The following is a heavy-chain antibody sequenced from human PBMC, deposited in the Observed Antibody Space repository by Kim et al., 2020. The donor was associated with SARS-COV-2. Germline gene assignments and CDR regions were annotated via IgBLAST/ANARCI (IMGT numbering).Heavy chain of an antibody. V-gene: IGHV4-4*07. Sequence: SETLSLTCTVSDGSISSYYWSWIRQPAGKGLEWIGRMYSSGNTNYNPSLKSRVTMSVDTSKNQFSLKLSSVTAADTAVYYCARGIAVTSSGRPYYYLHYMDVWGKGTTVTVSS. D-gene: IGHD6-19*01. CDR3: ARGIAVTSSGRPYYYLHYMDV. J-gene: IGHJ6*03. CDR1: DGSISSYY. CDR2: MYSSGNT.